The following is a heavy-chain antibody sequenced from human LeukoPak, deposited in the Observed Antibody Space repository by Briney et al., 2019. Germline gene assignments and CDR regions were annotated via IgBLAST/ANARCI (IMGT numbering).Heavy chain of an antibody. Sequence: PWGSLRLSCATSGFSFSSYAMSWVRQAPGKGLEWVSVIYSGGSTYYADSVKGRFTISRDNSKNTLYLQMNSLRAEDTAVYYCARKSYYYYMDVWGKGTTVTISS. CDR3: ARKSYYYYMDV. CDR1: GFSFSSYA. CDR2: IYSGGST. V-gene: IGHV3-53*01. J-gene: IGHJ6*03.